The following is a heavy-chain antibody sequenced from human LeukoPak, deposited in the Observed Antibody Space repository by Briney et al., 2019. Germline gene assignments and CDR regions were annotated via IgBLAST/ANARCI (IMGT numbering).Heavy chain of an antibody. CDR1: GFTFSSYW. CDR2: IKQDGSEK. V-gene: IGHV3-7*01. Sequence: PGGSLRLSCAASGFTFSSYWMSWVRQAPGKGLEWVANIKQDGSEKYYVDSVKGRFTISRDNAKNSLYLQMNSLRAEDTAVYYCARDAPRIMITFGGVIAKRGSAFDIWGQGTMVTVSS. D-gene: IGHD3-16*02. J-gene: IGHJ3*02. CDR3: ARDAPRIMITFGGVIAKRGSAFDI.